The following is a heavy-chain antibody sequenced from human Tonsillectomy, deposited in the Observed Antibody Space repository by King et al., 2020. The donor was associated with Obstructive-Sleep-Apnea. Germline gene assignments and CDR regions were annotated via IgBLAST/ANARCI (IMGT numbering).Heavy chain of an antibody. Sequence: VQLVESGGGLVQPGGSLRLSCAVSGFTFSSYWMSWVRQAPGKGLEWVANIRQDGGDKDYVDSVKGRFTISRDNAKNSLYLQMNSLRAEDTAVYYCTRDYDSTGTAGYYGIDYWGQGTLVTVSS. CDR3: TRDYDSTGTAGYYGIDY. J-gene: IGHJ4*02. CDR2: IRQDGGDK. D-gene: IGHD3-22*01. CDR1: GFTFSSYW. V-gene: IGHV3-7*01.